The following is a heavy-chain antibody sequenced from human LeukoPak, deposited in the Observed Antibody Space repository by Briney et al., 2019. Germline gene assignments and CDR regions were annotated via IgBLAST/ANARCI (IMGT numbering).Heavy chain of an antibody. J-gene: IGHJ4*02. CDR1: GGSISTYY. CDR2: IYYSGST. CDR3: AREPGSTGLEFDY. Sequence: PSETLALTCTVSGGSISTYYWSWIRQPPGKGLEWIGYIYYSGSTNYNPSLKSRATISVDTSKNQFSLKLSSVTAADTAVYYCAREPGSTGLEFDYWGQGTLVTVSS. D-gene: IGHD4-11*01. V-gene: IGHV4-59*01.